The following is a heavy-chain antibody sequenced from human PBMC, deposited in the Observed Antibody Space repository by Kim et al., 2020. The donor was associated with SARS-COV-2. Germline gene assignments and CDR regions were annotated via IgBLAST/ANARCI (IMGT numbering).Heavy chain of an antibody. J-gene: IGHJ4*02. V-gene: IGHV3-33*01. CDR3: ARDTSSWYYFDY. D-gene: IGHD6-13*01. Sequence: YDADSVKGRFTISRDNSKNTLYLQMNSLRAEDTAIYYCARDTSSWYYFDYWGQGTLVTVSS.